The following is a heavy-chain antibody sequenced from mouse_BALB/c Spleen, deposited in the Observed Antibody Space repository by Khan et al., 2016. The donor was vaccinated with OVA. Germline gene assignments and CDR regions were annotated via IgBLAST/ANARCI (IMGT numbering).Heavy chain of an antibody. CDR2: IAPGSSNA. CDR3: ARENYYGRSCYTMDY. D-gene: IGHD1-1*01. CDR1: GYTFTSYW. V-gene: IGHV1S41*01. Sequence: DLVKPGASVKLSCKASGYTFTSYWINWIKQRPGQGLEWIGRIAPGSSNAYYTDMFKGQATLTVDTSSSTAYMQLNSLSSKDSAVYFCARENYYGRSCYTMDYWGQGTSVTVSS. J-gene: IGHJ4*01.